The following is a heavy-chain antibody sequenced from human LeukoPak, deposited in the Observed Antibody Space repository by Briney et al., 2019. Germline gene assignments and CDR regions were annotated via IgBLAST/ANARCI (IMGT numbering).Heavy chain of an antibody. CDR1: GVSFSGYY. CDR3: APRGDIEHSYGYGKWFDP. CDR2: INHSGST. J-gene: IGHJ5*02. D-gene: IGHD5-18*01. Sequence: SSETLSLTCAVYGVSFSGYYWSWIRQPPGKGLEWSGEINHSGSTNYNASLKSRVTVSVDSSKNQFSLRLSSVTAADTAVYYCAPRGDIEHSYGYGKWFDPWGQGTRVTVSS. V-gene: IGHV4-34*01.